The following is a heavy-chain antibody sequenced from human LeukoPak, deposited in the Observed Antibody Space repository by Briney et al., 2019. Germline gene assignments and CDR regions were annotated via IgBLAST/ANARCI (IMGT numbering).Heavy chain of an antibody. V-gene: IGHV3-74*01. D-gene: IGHD2/OR15-2a*01. CDR2: INSDGSWT. J-gene: IGHJ4*02. CDR3: VSFYETY. CDR1: GSYW. Sequence: GGSLRLSCAASGSYWMHWVSQAPGKGLVWVSHINSDGSWTSYADSVKGRFTISKDNAKNTVYLQMNNLRAEDMAVYYCVSFYETYWGRGTLVTVSS.